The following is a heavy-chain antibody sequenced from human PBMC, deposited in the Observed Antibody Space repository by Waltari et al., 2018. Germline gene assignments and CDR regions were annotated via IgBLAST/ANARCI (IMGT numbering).Heavy chain of an antibody. V-gene: IGHV3-30*02. D-gene: IGHD3-10*01. CDR2: VRYDGSNK. CDR3: AKDGGSGLYYYYMDV. Sequence: QVQLVESGGGVVQPGGSLRLSCAASGFTFSSYGMHWVRQAPGKGLEWVAFVRYDGSNKYYADSVKGRFTISRDNSKNPLYLQMNSLRAEDTAVYYCAKDGGSGLYYYYMDVWGKGTTVTVSS. J-gene: IGHJ6*03. CDR1: GFTFSSYG.